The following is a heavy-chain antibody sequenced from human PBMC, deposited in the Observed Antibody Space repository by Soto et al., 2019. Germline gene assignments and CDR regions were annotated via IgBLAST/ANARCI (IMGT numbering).Heavy chain of an antibody. Sequence: PETLSLTCSVSGGAISSYYWSWIRQPPGKGLEWIGYIYYSGSTNYNPSLKSRVTISVDTSKNQFSLKLSSVTAADTAVYYCARTTVTTSGRYYYYYGMDVWGQGTTVTVSS. D-gene: IGHD4-17*01. J-gene: IGHJ6*02. CDR1: GGAISSYY. CDR3: ARTTVTTSGRYYYYYGMDV. V-gene: IGHV4-59*01. CDR2: IYYSGST.